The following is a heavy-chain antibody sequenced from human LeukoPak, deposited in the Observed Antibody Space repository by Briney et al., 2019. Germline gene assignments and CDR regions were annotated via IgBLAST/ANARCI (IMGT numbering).Heavy chain of an antibody. D-gene: IGHD3-3*01. V-gene: IGHV4-59*01. J-gene: IGHJ4*02. CDR2: VYYSGET. CDR3: ARDSPVRRSDYFGY. CDR1: GGSISDYS. Sequence: SDTLSLTCTVSGGSISDYSWSWIREPPRKGLEWIGYVYYSGETNDNPSPKGRVTKSVDTSKNQFSLAMTSVTTADTALYYCARDSPVRRSDYFGYWGQGTLVAVSS.